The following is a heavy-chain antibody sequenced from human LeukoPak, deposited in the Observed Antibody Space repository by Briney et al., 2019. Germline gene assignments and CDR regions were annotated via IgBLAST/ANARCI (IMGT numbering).Heavy chain of an antibody. D-gene: IGHD3-10*01. CDR1: GGTSSSYA. CDR2: IIPIFGTA. J-gene: IGHJ5*02. V-gene: IGHV1-69*01. CDR3: AREATMVRGVLNWFDP. Sequence: SVKVSCKASGGTSSSYAISWVRQAPGQGLEWMGGIIPIFGTANYAQKFQGRVTITADESTSTAYMELSSLRSEDTAVYYCAREATMVRGVLNWFDPWGQGTLVTFSS.